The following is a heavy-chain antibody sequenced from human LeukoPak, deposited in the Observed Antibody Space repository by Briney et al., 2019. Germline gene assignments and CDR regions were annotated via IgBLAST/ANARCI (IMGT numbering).Heavy chain of an antibody. CDR2: FDPEDGET. J-gene: IGHJ4*02. CDR3: ARDLNAVASN. CDR1: GYTLTELS. V-gene: IGHV1-24*01. Sequence: ASVKVSCKVSGYTLTELSMHWVRQAPGKGLEWMGGFDPEDGETIYAQKFQGRVTMTRDTSISTAYMELSRLRSDDTAVYYCARDLNAVASNWGQGTLVTVSS.